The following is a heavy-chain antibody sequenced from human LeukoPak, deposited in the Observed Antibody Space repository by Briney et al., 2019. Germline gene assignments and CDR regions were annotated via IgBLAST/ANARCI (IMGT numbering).Heavy chain of an antibody. D-gene: IGHD3-22*01. CDR1: GYTFTGYY. CDR3: ARDAYYYDSSGVFDI. J-gene: IGHJ3*02. CDR2: INPDSGGT. V-gene: IGHV1-2*02. Sequence: ASVKVSCKASGYTFTGYYMHWVRQAPGQGLEWMGWINPDSGGTNYAQKFQGRVTMTRDTSISTAYMELSRLRSDDTAVYYCARDAYYYDSSGVFDIWGQGTMVTVSS.